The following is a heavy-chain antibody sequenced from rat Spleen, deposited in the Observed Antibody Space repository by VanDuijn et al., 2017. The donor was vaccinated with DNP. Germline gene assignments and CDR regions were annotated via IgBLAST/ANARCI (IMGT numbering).Heavy chain of an antibody. CDR3: ARPDYYAGSYPHY. CDR2: ISYDGGSS. V-gene: IGHV5-22*01. J-gene: IGHJ2*01. D-gene: IGHD1-12*02. Sequence: EVQLVESGGGLVQPGRSLKLSCAASGFNFNDYWMGWVRQAPTKGLEWVAYISYDGGSSDYGDSVKGRFTISRDNAKSTLYLQMNSLRSEDMATYYCARPDYYAGSYPHYWGQGVMVTVSS. CDR1: GFNFNDYW.